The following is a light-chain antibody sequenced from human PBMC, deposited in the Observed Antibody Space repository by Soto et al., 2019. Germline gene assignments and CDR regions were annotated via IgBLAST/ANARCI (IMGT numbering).Light chain of an antibody. J-gene: IGLJ3*02. CDR2: EVN. CDR3: SSSTGNGPWV. Sequence: QSVLTQPASVSGYPGQSITISCTGRSSDVGNYDLLSWYQQMPGKAPKLIIFEVNRRPSGVSDRFSGSKSGNTASLTISGLQADDEADFLCSSSTGNGPWVFGGGNQLTV. CDR1: SSDVGNYDL. V-gene: IGLV2-23*02.